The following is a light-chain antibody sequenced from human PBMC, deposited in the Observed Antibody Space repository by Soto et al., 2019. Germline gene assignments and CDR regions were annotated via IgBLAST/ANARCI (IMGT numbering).Light chain of an antibody. Sequence: QSVLTQPASVSGSPGQSITISCTGSSSDVGGYDYVSWYQQHPGKPPKLMIYDVSNRPSGVSDRFSGSKSGNTASLTISGLQAEDEADYYCSSYTSSSTSGVFGTGTKLTVL. CDR3: SSYTSSSTSGV. CDR2: DVS. J-gene: IGLJ1*01. CDR1: SSDVGGYDY. V-gene: IGLV2-14*01.